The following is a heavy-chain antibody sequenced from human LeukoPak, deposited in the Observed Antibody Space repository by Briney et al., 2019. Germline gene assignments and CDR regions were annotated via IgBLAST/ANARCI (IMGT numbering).Heavy chain of an antibody. CDR2: IYYSGST. Sequence: KPSETLSLTCSVSGGSISSSNYYWGWVRQPPGKGLEWIGAIYYSGSTYYNPSLKSRVTISVDTSKNQFSLKLSSVTAADTAVYYCARQYFDYWGQGTLVTVSS. V-gene: IGHV4-39*01. CDR1: GGSISSSNYY. CDR3: ARQYFDY. J-gene: IGHJ4*02.